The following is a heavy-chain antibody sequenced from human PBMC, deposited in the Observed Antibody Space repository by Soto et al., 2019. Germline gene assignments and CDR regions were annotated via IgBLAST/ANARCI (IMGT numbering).Heavy chain of an antibody. V-gene: IGHV1-69*13. D-gene: IGHD6-6*01. CDR3: ARVSPIYSSTYYFDY. CDR2: IIPIFGTA. J-gene: IGHJ4*02. CDR1: GGTFSSYA. Sequence: SVKVSCKASGGTFSSYAISWVRQAPGQGLEWMGGIIPIFGTANYAQKFQGRVTITADESTSTAYMELSSLRSEDTAVYYCARVSPIYSSTYYFDYWGQGTLVTVSS.